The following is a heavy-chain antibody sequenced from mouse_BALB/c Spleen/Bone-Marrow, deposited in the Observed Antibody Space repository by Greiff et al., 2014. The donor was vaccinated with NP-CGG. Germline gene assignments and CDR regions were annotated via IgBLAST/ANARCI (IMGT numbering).Heavy chain of an antibody. J-gene: IGHJ2*01. Sequence: VQLKDSGPGLVKPSQSLSLTCTVTGYSITSDYAWNWIRQFPGNKLEWMGYISYSGNTSYNPSLKSRISITRDTSKNQFFLQLNSVTTEDTATYYCARYDYDGVDYWGQGTTLTVSS. CDR1: GYSITSDYA. D-gene: IGHD2-4*01. CDR3: ARYDYDGVDY. V-gene: IGHV3-2*02. CDR2: ISYSGNT.